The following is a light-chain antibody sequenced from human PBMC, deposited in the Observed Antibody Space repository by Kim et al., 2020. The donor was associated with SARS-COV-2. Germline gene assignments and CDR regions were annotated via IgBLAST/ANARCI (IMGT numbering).Light chain of an antibody. CDR1: SSNIGNNY. Sequence: QSELTQPPSVSAAPGQKVTISCSGSSSNIGNNYVSWYRQFPGAPPRLLIYDDTERPSGIPDRFSGSKSGASASLGITGLQTGDEAYYYCGTWDSDLTAGVFGGGTQLTVL. CDR2: DDT. CDR3: GTWDSDLTAGV. J-gene: IGLJ3*02. V-gene: IGLV1-51*01.